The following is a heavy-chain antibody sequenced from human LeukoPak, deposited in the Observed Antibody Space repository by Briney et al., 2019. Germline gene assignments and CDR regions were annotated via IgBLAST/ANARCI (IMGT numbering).Heavy chain of an antibody. CDR3: ARDDWYFDL. V-gene: IGHV4-61*02. CDR2: VYTSGST. J-gene: IGHJ2*01. Sequence: SETLSLTCTVSGGSISSGSYYWSWIRQPAGTGLEWIGRVYTSGSTNYNPSLKSRVTISVDTSKNQFSLKLSSVTAADTAVYYCARDDWYFDLWGRGTLVTVSS. CDR1: GGSISSGSYY.